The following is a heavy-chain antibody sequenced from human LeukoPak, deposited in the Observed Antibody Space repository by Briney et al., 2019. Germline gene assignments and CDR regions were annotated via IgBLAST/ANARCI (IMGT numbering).Heavy chain of an antibody. Sequence: GGSLRLSCTASGFNSGDYGLSWIRQAPGKGLEWIGFIRRRANDGTTEYAASVKGRFTISRDDSKSIAYLQMNGLQTEDTGLYYCTRADGDYDHRFFDYWGQGTQVIVSS. D-gene: IGHD4-17*01. CDR3: TRADGDYDHRFFDY. V-gene: IGHV3-49*03. CDR1: GFNSGDYG. J-gene: IGHJ4*02. CDR2: IRRRANDGTT.